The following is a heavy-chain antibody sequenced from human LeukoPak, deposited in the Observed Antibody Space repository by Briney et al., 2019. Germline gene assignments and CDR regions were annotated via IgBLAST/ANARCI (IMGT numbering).Heavy chain of an antibody. J-gene: IGHJ3*02. CDR2: MNPNSGNT. Sequence: ASVNVSCKASGYTFTSYDINWVRQAPGQGLEWMGWMNPNSGNTGYAQTFQGRVTMTRNTSISTAYMELSSLRSEDTAVSYCARDLQWELPRGDALDIWGQGTMVTVSS. CDR1: GYTFTSYD. V-gene: IGHV1-8*01. D-gene: IGHD1-26*01. CDR3: ARDLQWELPRGDALDI.